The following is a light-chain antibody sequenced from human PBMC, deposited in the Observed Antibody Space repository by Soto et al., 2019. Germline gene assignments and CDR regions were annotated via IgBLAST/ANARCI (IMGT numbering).Light chain of an antibody. CDR1: SSNIGAGYD. V-gene: IGLV1-40*01. CDR3: QSYDSSLSHVV. CDR2: GNS. Sequence: QLVLTQPPSVSGAPGQRVTISCTGSSSNIGAGYDVHWYQQLPGTAPKLLIYGNSNRPSGVPDRFSGPKSGTSASLAITGLQAEDEADYYCQSYDSSLSHVVFGGGTKLTVL. J-gene: IGLJ2*01.